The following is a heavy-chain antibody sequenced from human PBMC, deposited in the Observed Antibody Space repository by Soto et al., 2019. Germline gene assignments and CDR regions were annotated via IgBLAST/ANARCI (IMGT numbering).Heavy chain of an antibody. J-gene: IGHJ4*02. CDR2: IYYSGST. D-gene: IGHD3-10*02. Sequence: SETPSLTCTVSGGSISSGDYYWSWIRQPPGKGLEWIGYIYYSGSTYYNPSLKSRVTISVDTSKNQFSLKLSSVTAADTAVYYCARAIKLEYYYVHWGQGTLVTVSS. CDR1: GGSISSGDYY. V-gene: IGHV4-30-4*01. CDR3: ARAIKLEYYYVH.